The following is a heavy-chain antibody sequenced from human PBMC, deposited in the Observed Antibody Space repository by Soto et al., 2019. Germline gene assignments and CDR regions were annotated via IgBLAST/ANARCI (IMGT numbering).Heavy chain of an antibody. CDR2: INHSGSA. Sequence: SETLSLTCAVYGGSFSAYYWSWIRQPPGKGLEWIGEINHSGSANYNPSLRSRVTISVDTSKNQFSLDLSSVTAADRALYYCARRDEYSSSFDYWGQGTLVTVSS. J-gene: IGHJ4*02. CDR1: GGSFSAYY. D-gene: IGHD6-19*01. CDR3: ARRDEYSSSFDY. V-gene: IGHV4-34*01.